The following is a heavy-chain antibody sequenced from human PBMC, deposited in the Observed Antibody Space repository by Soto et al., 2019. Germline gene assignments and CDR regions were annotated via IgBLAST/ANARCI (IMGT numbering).Heavy chain of an antibody. J-gene: IGHJ4*02. CDR2: IYSGGST. V-gene: IGHV3-66*01. D-gene: IGHD6-19*01. Sequence: PGGSLRLSCAASGFTVSSNYMSWVRQAPGEGLEWVSVIYSGGSTYYADSVKGRFTISRDNSKNTLYLQMNSLRAEDTAVYYCARAYSSGWSSYFDYWGQGTLVTVSS. CDR3: ARAYSSGWSSYFDY. CDR1: GFTVSSNY.